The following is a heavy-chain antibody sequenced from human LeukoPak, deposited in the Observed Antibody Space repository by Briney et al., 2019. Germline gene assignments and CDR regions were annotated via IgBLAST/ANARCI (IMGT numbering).Heavy chain of an antibody. J-gene: IGHJ4*02. D-gene: IGHD6-13*01. Sequence: GGSLRLSCAASGFTFSSYSMNWVRQAPGKGLEWVSYISSSGSTIYYADSVKGRFTISRDNAKNSLYLQMNSLRAEDTAVYYCAKLDSSSWYTLPAYWGQGTLVTVSS. CDR2: ISSSGSTI. CDR3: AKLDSSSWYTLPAY. CDR1: GFTFSSYS. V-gene: IGHV3-48*04.